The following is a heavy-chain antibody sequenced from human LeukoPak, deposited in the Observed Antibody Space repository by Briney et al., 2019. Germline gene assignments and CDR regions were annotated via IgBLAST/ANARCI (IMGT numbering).Heavy chain of an antibody. V-gene: IGHV4-59*01. Sequence: SETLSLTCTVSGGPISSYYWSWIRQPPGKGLEWIGYIYYSGSTNYNPSLKSRVSISVDTSKNQFSLKLSSVTAADAAVYYCARGRGGGGSSNNWFDPWGQGTLVTVSS. CDR1: GGPISSYY. CDR3: ARGRGGGGSSNNWFDP. CDR2: IYYSGST. J-gene: IGHJ5*02. D-gene: IGHD2-15*01.